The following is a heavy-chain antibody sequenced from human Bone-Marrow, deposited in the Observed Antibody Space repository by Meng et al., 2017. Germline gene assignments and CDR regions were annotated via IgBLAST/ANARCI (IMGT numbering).Heavy chain of an antibody. CDR2: ISAYNGNT. CDR1: GYTFTSYG. V-gene: IGHV1-18*01. J-gene: IGHJ4*02. CDR3: ARTYYYDSSGYYSSRY. Sequence: QVHLVQPGAEVKKPGVSVKVYCKASGYTFTSYGISWVRQAPGKGLEWMGWISAYNGNTNYAQKLQGRVTMTTDTSTSTAYMELRSLRSDDTAVYYCARTYYYDSSGYYSSRYWGQGTLVTVSS. D-gene: IGHD3-22*01.